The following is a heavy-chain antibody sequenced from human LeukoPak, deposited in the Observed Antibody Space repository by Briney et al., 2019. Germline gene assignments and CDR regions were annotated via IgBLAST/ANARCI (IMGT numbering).Heavy chain of an antibody. V-gene: IGHV4-4*07. CDR2: IYSSGST. CDR1: GGSISNYY. CDR3: ARGGISTSLDY. D-gene: IGHD3-3*02. Sequence: SETLSLTCTVSGGSISNYYWSWIRQPAGTGLEWIGRIYSSGSTNYNPSLKSRVTVSVDTSKNQVSLKLSSVTAADTAVYYCARGGISTSLDYWGQGTLVTVSS. J-gene: IGHJ4*02.